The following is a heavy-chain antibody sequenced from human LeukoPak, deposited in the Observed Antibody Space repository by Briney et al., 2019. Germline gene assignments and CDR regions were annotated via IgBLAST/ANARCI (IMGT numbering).Heavy chain of an antibody. Sequence: ASVKVSCKASGGTFSSYAISWVRQAPGQGLEWMGIINPSGGSTSYAQKFQGRVTMTRDMSTSTVYMELSSLRSEDTAVYYCARERAGIGSSGGFDYWGQGTLVTVSS. V-gene: IGHV1-46*01. J-gene: IGHJ4*02. CDR1: GGTFSSYA. D-gene: IGHD3-22*01. CDR3: ARERAGIGSSGGFDY. CDR2: INPSGGST.